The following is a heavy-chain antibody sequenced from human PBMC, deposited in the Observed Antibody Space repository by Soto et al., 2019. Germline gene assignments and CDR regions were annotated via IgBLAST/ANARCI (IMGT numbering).Heavy chain of an antibody. CDR1: GFTFSSYG. D-gene: IGHD3-3*01. V-gene: IGHV3-33*01. CDR2: IWYDGSNK. Sequence: GGSLRLSCAASGFTFSSYGMHWVRQAPGKGLEWVAVIWYDGSNKYYADSVKGRFTISRDNSKNTLYLQMNSLRAEDTAVYYCARDIWRFLEWLNGSSYYYGMDVWGQGTTVTVSS. CDR3: ARDIWRFLEWLNGSSYYYGMDV. J-gene: IGHJ6*02.